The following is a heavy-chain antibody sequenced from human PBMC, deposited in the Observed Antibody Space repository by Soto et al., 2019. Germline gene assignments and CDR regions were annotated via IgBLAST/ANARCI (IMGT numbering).Heavy chain of an antibody. J-gene: IGHJ4*02. CDR3: ARASPTWSSGYYSLGFDY. CDR1: GYTFTSYG. CDR2: ISTYNGNT. V-gene: IGHV1-18*01. Sequence: QVQLVQSGAEVKKPGASVKVSCKASGYTFTSYGISWVRQAPGQGLEWMGWISTYNGNTNYAQKFQGRVTITADESTSTAYMELSSLRSEDTAVYYCARASPTWSSGYYSLGFDYWGQGTLVTVSS. D-gene: IGHD3-22*01.